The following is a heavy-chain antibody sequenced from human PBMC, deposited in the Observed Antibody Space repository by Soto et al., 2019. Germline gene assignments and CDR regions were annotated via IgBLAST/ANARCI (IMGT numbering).Heavy chain of an antibody. V-gene: IGHV3-7*01. J-gene: IGHJ4*02. Sequence: GGSLRLSCAASGFTFSSYWMRWVRQAPGKGLEWVANIKQDGSERYYVDSVKGRFTISRDNAKNSLYLQMNSLRAEDTAVYYCARAQRCELAYYFDYWGQGTLVTVSS. CDR2: IKQDGSER. CDR1: GFTFSSYW. D-gene: IGHD1-26*01. CDR3: ARAQRCELAYYFDY.